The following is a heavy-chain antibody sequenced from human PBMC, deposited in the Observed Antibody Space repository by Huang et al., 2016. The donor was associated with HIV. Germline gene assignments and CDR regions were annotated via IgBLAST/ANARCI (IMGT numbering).Heavy chain of an antibody. CDR3: ARQGLWLPPTDPFDY. CDR1: GYNFDSYW. D-gene: IGHD3-10*01. J-gene: IGHJ4*02. V-gene: IGHV5-51*01. Sequence: EVHLVQSGAEVKEPGESLKISCQASGYNFDSYWIGWVRQMPGKGLEWVGVSYPGDSDTRDDPAFQGQVTISADQSINTAYLQWSSWKASDTAIYFCARQGLWLPPTDPFDYWGQGTPVTVSA. CDR2: SYPGDSDT.